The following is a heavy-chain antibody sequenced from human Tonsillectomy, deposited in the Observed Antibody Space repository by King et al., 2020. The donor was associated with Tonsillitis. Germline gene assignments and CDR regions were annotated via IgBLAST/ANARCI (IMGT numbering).Heavy chain of an antibody. V-gene: IGHV4-39*01. J-gene: IGHJ4*02. CDR1: GGSISSSDHY. D-gene: IGHD1-26*01. Sequence: QLQESGPGVVKPSETLSLTCTVSGGSISSSDHYWAWIRQPPGKGLEWIGYMYYSGTIFYNPSLKSPITISGGTSENRFSLKLSSVTAADTAVYFCARSVSGSFDYWGQGALVTVSS. CDR3: ARSVSGSFDY. CDR2: MYYSGTI.